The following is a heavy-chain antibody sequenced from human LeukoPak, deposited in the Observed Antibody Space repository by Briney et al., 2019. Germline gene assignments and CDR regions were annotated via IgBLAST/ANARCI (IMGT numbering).Heavy chain of an antibody. D-gene: IGHD3-3*01. J-gene: IGHJ3*02. CDR2: IIPIFGTA. Sequence: ASVKVSCKASGGTFSSYAISWVRQAPGQGLEWMGGIIPIFGTANYAQKFQGRVTITADESTSTAYMELSSLRSDDTAVYYCARVRRITIFGNAFDIWGQGTMVTVSS. CDR1: GGTFSSYA. CDR3: ARVRRITIFGNAFDI. V-gene: IGHV1-69*13.